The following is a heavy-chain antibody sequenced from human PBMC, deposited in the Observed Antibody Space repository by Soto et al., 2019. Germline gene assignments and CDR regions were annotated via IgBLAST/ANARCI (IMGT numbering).Heavy chain of an antibody. J-gene: IGHJ6*02. CDR3: AREGPAPYYYYGMDV. CDR1: CYSFTTYG. Sequence: QVQLVQSGGEVKKPGASVKVSCKTSCYSFTTYGISWVRQAPGQGLEWMGWISAYNGNTNYAQKLQDRVTMTTDTSTSTAYMELRSLRSDDTAVYYCAREGPAPYYYYGMDVWGQGSTVTVSS. V-gene: IGHV1-18*01. CDR2: ISAYNGNT.